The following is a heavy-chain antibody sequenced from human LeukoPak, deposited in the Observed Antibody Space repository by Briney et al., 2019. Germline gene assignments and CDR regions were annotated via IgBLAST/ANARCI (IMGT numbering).Heavy chain of an antibody. D-gene: IGHD3-10*01. V-gene: IGHV4-39*01. Sequence: SETLSLTCTVSGGSISSSSYYWGWIRQPPGKGLEWIGSIYYSGSTYYNPSLKSRVTISVDTSKNQFSLKLSSVTAADTAVYYCARGGYYYGSGSRWFDPWGQGTLVTVSS. CDR3: ARGGYYYGSGSRWFDP. J-gene: IGHJ5*02. CDR2: IYYSGST. CDR1: GGSISSSSYY.